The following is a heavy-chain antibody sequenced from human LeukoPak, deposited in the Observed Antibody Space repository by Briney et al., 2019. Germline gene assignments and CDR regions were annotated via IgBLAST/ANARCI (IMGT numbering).Heavy chain of an antibody. V-gene: IGHV4-39*07. J-gene: IGHJ4*02. CDR3: ARASLNYDSSGYYYPPAFDY. CDR2: IYYSGST. CDR1: GGSISSSSYY. Sequence: PSETLSLTCTVSGGSISSSSYYWGWIRQPPGRGLEWIGSIYYSGSTYYNPSLKSRVTISVDTSKNQFSLKLSSVTAADTAVYYCARASLNYDSSGYYYPPAFDYWGQGTLVTVSS. D-gene: IGHD3-22*01.